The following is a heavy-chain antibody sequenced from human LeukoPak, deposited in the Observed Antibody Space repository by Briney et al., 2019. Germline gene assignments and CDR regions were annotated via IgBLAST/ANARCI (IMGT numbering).Heavy chain of an antibody. J-gene: IGHJ4*02. CDR1: QFTFNGSW. CDR2: KDPTRSQK. Sequence: PVGTPRLSCAESQFTFNGSWMNWGRQAPGKGLEWVANKDPTRSQKRSVDSVKSRFTISIDNPRASLYLDMHSRRAEDTAIYYCAILTSGNYWGQGTLVTVSS. D-gene: IGHD3-10*01. CDR3: AILTSGNY. V-gene: IGHV3-7*01.